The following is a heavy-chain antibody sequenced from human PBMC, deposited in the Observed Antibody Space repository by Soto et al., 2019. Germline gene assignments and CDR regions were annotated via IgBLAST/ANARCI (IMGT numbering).Heavy chain of an antibody. J-gene: IGHJ1*01. CDR3: ARWGTTGGLHV. Sequence: QVQLVESGGGVVQPGTSLRVSCVGSGFTFRSYVIHWVRQAPGKGLEWVALTSYDGSNKYYGDSVRGRFTISRDNSRNTVDLQMDSLRVEDTALYYCARWGTTGGLHVWGQGTLVSVSS. CDR2: TSYDGSNK. CDR1: GFTFRSYV. V-gene: IGHV3-30*19. D-gene: IGHD3-16*01.